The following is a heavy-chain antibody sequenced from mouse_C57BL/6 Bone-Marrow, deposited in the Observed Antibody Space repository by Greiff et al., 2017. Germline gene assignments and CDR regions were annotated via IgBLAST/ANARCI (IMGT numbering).Heavy chain of an antibody. CDR2: IDPSDSYT. Sequence: QVQLKQPGAELVRPGTSVKLSCKASGYTFTSYWMHWVKQRPGQGLEWIGVIDPSDSYTNYNQKFKGKATLTVDTSSSTAYMQLSSLTSEDSAVYYCASVGNYEFAWFAYWGQGTLVTVSA. V-gene: IGHV1-59*01. CDR1: GYTFTSYW. J-gene: IGHJ3*01. CDR3: ASVGNYEFAWFAY. D-gene: IGHD2-1*01.